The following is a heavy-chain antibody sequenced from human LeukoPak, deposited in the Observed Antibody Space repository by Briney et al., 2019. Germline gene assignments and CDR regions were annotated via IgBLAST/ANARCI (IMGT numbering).Heavy chain of an antibody. CDR3: ARDLLLGNAFDI. V-gene: IGHV4-31*03. J-gene: IGHJ3*02. CDR2: SYYSGST. Sequence: SETLSLTCTVSGGSISSGGYYWSWIHQHPGKGLEWIGYSYYSGSTYYNPSLKSRVTISVDTSKNQFSLKLSSVTAADTAVYYCARDLLLGNAFDIWGQGTMVTVSS. D-gene: IGHD1-26*01. CDR1: GGSISSGGYY.